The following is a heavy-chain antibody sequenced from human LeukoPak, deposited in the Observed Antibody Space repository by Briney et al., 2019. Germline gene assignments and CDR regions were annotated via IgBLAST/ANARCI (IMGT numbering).Heavy chain of an antibody. J-gene: IGHJ4*02. CDR3: AKILYCSGSRCAFDY. Sequence: GGSLRLSYAASGFSFSIYAMHWVRQAPGKGLEWVAAISNDGNNKYHADSVRGRFTVSRDNSKNTLYLQMDSLRAEDTAVYYCAKILYCSGSRCAFDYWGQGTLVTVSS. D-gene: IGHD2-2*01. CDR1: GFSFSIYA. CDR2: ISNDGNNK. V-gene: IGHV3-30-3*02.